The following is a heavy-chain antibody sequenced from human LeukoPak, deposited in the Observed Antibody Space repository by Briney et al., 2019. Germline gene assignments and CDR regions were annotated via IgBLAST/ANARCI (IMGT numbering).Heavy chain of an antibody. Sequence: ASVKVSCKASGYTFTGYYMHWVRQAPGQGLEWMGWINPNSGGTNYAQKFQGRVTMTRDTSISTAYMELSRLRSEDTAVYYCARVNGYSYGPYYFDYWGQGTLVTVSS. CDR3: ARVNGYSYGPYYFDY. J-gene: IGHJ4*02. D-gene: IGHD5-18*01. V-gene: IGHV1-2*02. CDR1: GYTFTGYY. CDR2: INPNSGGT.